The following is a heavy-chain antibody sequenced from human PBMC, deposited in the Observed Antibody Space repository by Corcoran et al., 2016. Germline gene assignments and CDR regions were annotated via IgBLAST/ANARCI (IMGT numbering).Heavy chain of an antibody. CDR3: ARTEGWRRDGTEHFDY. J-gene: IGHJ4*02. Sequence: QVTLRESGPALVKPTQTLTLTCTFSGFSLSTSGMCVSWIRQPPGKALEWLALIAWDDDKTDSTSLKTRLTISKDTSKNQVVLTMTNMDTVETATEDWARTEGWRRDGTEHFDYWGQGTLVTVSS. V-gene: IGHV2-70*01. CDR2: IAWDDDK. CDR1: GFSLSTSGMC. D-gene: IGHD2-15*01.